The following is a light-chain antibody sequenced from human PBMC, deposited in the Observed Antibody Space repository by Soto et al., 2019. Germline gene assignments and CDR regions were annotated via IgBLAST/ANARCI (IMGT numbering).Light chain of an antibody. V-gene: IGKV4-1*01. CDR1: QSVLYSSNSKNY. Sequence: DIVMTQSPDSLAVSLGERATINCKSSQSVLYSSNSKNYLAWYQQKPGQPPKALIYWASTRESGVPDRFSGSGSGTDFTLTISSLPAEDVAVYYCQQYYTTPWTFGQGTKVEIK. CDR2: WAS. J-gene: IGKJ1*01. CDR3: QQYYTTPWT.